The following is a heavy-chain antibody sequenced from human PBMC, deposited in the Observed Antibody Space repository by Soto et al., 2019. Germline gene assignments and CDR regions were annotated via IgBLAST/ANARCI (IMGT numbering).Heavy chain of an antibody. CDR3: VRDVKYYDTSGYRDY. CDR2: ISSTSTYI. Sequence: EVQVVESGGGLVKPGGSLRLSCAASGFTFSTYSMIWVRQAPGKGLEWVSSISSTSTYIYYADSVKGRFTISRDNAKNSLYLQMNSLRAEDTALYYCVRDVKYYDTSGYRDYWGRGALVTVSS. CDR1: GFTFSTYS. D-gene: IGHD3-22*01. J-gene: IGHJ4*02. V-gene: IGHV3-21*01.